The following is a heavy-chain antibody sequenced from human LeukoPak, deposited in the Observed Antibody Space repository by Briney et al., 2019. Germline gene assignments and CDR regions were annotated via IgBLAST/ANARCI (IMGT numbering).Heavy chain of an antibody. Sequence: SETLSLTCTVSGGSISSSSYYWGWIRQPPGKGLEWIGYIYYSGSTYYNPSLKSRVTISVDTSKNQFSLKLSSVTAADTAVYYCARDGPEDYYDSSGYSAYWYFDLWGRGTLVTVSS. V-gene: IGHV4-30-4*08. CDR2: IYYSGST. D-gene: IGHD3-22*01. CDR1: GGSISSSSYY. J-gene: IGHJ2*01. CDR3: ARDGPEDYYDSSGYSAYWYFDL.